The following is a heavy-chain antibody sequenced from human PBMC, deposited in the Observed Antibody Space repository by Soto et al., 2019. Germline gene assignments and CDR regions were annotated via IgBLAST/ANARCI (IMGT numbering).Heavy chain of an antibody. V-gene: IGHV5-10-1*01. CDR1: GYSFTSSW. CDR3: GRLTSYDFSRMDV. CDR2: IDPSDSYT. Sequence: ESLNISCKGSGYSFTSSWISWVRQMPGKGLEWMGRIDPSDSYTNYSPSFQGHVTISVDSSISTAYLQWSSLEASDTAMYYCGRLTSYDFSRMDVWGQGTPGTVS. J-gene: IGHJ6*02. D-gene: IGHD3-3*01.